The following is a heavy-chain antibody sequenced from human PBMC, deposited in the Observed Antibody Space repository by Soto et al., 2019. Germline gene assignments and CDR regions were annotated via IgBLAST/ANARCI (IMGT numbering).Heavy chain of an antibody. D-gene: IGHD5-12*01. J-gene: IGHJ4*02. Sequence: GGSLRLSCAASGFTFSSYAMHWVRQAPGKGLEWVAVISYDGSNKYYADSVKGRFTISRDNSKNTLYLQMNSLRAEDTAVYYCAREEGGATNYRAQQTLVTVSS. CDR1: GFTFSSYA. CDR2: ISYDGSNK. V-gene: IGHV3-30-3*01. CDR3: AREEGGATNY.